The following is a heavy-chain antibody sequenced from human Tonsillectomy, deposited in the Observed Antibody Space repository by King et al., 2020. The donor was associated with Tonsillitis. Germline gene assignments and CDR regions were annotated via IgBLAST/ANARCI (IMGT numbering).Heavy chain of an antibody. V-gene: IGHV3-43*02. CDR2: ITGDGGIT. D-gene: IGHD3-16*02. J-gene: IGHJ4*02. Sequence: VQLVESGGGVVQPGGSLRLSCAASRFTFDDYAMHWVRQAPGKGLEWVSLITGDGGITYYADSVKGRFTISRDNSKNSLYLQMNSLRTEDTAFYYCAKDIGGGHIWGTYRYNFDYWGQGTLVTVSS. CDR3: AKDIGGGHIWGTYRYNFDY. CDR1: RFTFDDYA.